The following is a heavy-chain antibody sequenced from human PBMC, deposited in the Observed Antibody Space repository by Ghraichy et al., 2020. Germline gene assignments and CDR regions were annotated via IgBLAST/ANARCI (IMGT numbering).Heavy chain of an antibody. V-gene: IGHV3-30*04. CDR1: GFTFSSYA. D-gene: IGHD6-19*01. Sequence: GGSLRLSCAASGFTFSSYAMHWVRQAPGKGLEWVAVISYDGSNKYYADSVKGRFTISRDNSKNTLYLQMNSLRAEDTAVYYCAKGIHGSAWDPFDYWGQGTLVTVSS. CDR3: AKGIHGSAWDPFDY. CDR2: ISYDGSNK. J-gene: IGHJ4*02.